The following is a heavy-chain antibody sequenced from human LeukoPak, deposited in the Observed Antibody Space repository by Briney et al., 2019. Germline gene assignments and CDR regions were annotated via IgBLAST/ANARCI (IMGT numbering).Heavy chain of an antibody. D-gene: IGHD6-19*01. V-gene: IGHV3-21*01. J-gene: IGHJ4*02. CDR2: ISSSSSYI. CDR1: GFTFSSYS. CDR3: ARDRAAVAPFDY. Sequence: GGSLRLSCAASGFTFSSYSMNWVRQAPGKGLEWVSSISSSSSYIYYADPVKGRFTISRDNAKNSLYLQMNSLRAEDTAVYYCARDRAAVAPFDYWGQGTLVTVSS.